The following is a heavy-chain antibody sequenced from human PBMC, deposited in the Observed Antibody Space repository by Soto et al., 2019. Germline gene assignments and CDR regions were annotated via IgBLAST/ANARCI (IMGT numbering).Heavy chain of an antibody. CDR2: IYHSGNT. V-gene: IGHV4-4*02. J-gene: IGHJ4*02. Sequence: QVQLQESGPGLVKPSGTLSLTCSVSGAFISSSNWWSWVRQSPGKGLEWIGEIYHSGNTNYNPSLQSRVNLSVAPAKNQFFLELTSVTAADTAVYYCARVFVGFWSDSGHYFDHWGQGTLVTVSS. CDR3: ARVFVGFWSDSGHYFDH. D-gene: IGHD3-3*01. CDR1: GAFISSSNW.